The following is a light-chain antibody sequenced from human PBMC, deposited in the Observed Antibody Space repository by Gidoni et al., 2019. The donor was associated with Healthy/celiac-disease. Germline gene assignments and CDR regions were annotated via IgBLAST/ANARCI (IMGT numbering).Light chain of an antibody. CDR1: QSVSSY. V-gene: IGKV3-11*01. J-gene: IGKJ1*01. CDR2: DAS. Sequence: IVLTQSPATLSLSTGERATLSCRASQSVSSYLAWYQQKPGQAPRLLIYDASNRATGIPARFSGSGSGTDFTLTISSLEPEDFAVYYCQQRSNWPPKFGQGTKVEIK. CDR3: QQRSNWPPK.